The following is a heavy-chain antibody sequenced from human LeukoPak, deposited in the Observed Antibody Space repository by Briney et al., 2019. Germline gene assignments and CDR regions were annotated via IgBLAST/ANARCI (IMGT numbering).Heavy chain of an antibody. D-gene: IGHD6-19*01. CDR3: ARDLAD. J-gene: IGHJ4*02. CDR1: GFTFSNYW. V-gene: IGHV3-74*01. Sequence: GGSLRLSCAASGFTFSNYWMHWVRQAPGKGLVWVSRINGDGSYTNYGDSVKGRFTISRDNAKNTLYLQMNSLRAEDTAVYYCARDLADWGQGTLVTVSS. CDR2: INGDGSYT.